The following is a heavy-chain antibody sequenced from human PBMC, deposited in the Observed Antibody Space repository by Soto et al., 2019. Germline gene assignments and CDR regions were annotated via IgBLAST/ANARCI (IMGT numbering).Heavy chain of an antibody. D-gene: IGHD6-19*01. CDR1: GYSFTSYW. CDR2: IDPSDSYT. CDR3: ARGRIAVAGTDYGMDV. Sequence: PGESLKISCKGSGYSFTSYWISWVRQMPGKGLEWMGRIDPSDSYTNYSPSFQGHVTISADKSISTAYLQWSSLKASDTAMYYCARGRIAVAGTDYGMDVWGQATTVTVSS. V-gene: IGHV5-10-1*01. J-gene: IGHJ6*02.